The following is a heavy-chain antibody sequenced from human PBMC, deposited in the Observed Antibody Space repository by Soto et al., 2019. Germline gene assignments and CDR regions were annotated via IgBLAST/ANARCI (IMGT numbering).Heavy chain of an antibody. CDR3: ASHREGMDV. D-gene: IGHD1-26*01. CDR2: MNPYSGTT. V-gene: IGHV1-8*01. Sequence: QVQLLQSGAEVKKPGASVKVSCKASGYTFTSYDINWVRQATGQGLEWMGWMNPYSGTTGYAKKLKCRVSKTRNTSTRTAYMDLISLRSADTAVYYCASHREGMDVWGQGTTVTVSS. CDR1: GYTFTSYD. J-gene: IGHJ6*02.